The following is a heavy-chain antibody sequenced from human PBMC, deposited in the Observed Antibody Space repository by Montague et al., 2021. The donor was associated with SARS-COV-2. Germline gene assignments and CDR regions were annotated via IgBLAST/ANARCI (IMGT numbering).Heavy chain of an antibody. J-gene: IGHJ3*02. CDR1: GGSISSNNYY. Sequence: SETLSLTCTVSGGSISSNNYYWDWIRQPPGKGQEWIGSIYDSGSTYYNPSLKSRVTISVDTSKNHFSLKLNSVTAADTAVYYCARRGRKLLPVATTIGGFDIWGQGTMVTVSS. D-gene: IGHD5-12*01. CDR3: ARRGRKLLPVATTIGGFDI. CDR2: IYDSGST. V-gene: IGHV4-39*02.